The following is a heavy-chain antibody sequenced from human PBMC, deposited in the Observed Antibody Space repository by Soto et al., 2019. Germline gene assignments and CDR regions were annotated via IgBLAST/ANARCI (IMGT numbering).Heavy chain of an antibody. CDR2: ISHDGSNK. D-gene: IGHD3-3*01. V-gene: IGHV3-30*18. CDR3: AKNPLAITIGPMAV. CDR1: GVSFNNYA. J-gene: IGHJ6*02. Sequence: AGSIKLSCAACGVSFNNYAVHGFRQAKGKGLEWVASISHDGSNKYYGDSVQGRFTISRDKSKNTLYVQMSSLRAEDTAVYYRAKNPLAITIGPMAVLGQGTTVT.